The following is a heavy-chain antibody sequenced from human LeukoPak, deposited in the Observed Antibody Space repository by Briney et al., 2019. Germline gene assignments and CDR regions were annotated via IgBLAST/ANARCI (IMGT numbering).Heavy chain of an antibody. CDR2: ISSSSGSI. CDR3: AKDPEYSSSWSFDY. V-gene: IGHV3-48*01. CDR1: GFTFSTYS. D-gene: IGHD6-13*01. J-gene: IGHJ4*02. Sequence: GGSLRLSCAASGFTFSTYSMNWVRQAPGKGLEWVSYISSSSGSIYYADSAKGRFTISRDNSKNTLYLQMNSLRAEDTAVYYCAKDPEYSSSWSFDYWGQGTLVTVSS.